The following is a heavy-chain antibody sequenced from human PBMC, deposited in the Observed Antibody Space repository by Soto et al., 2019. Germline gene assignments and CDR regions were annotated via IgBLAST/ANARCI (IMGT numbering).Heavy chain of an antibody. CDR1: GDSVSSNSAA. CDR3: ERDCSSTSCHYYYGMDV. V-gene: IGHV6-1*01. J-gene: IGHJ6*02. Sequence: SQTLSLTCVISGDSVSSNSAAWNWIRQSPSRGLEWLGRTYYRCKWYNDYAVSVKSRITINPDTSKNQFSLQLNSVTPEDTAVYYCERDCSSTSCHYYYGMDVWGQGTTVTVSS. CDR2: TYYRCKWYN. D-gene: IGHD2-2*01.